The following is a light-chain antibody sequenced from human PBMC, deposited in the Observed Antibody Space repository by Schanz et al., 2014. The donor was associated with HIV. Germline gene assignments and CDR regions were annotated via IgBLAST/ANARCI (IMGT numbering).Light chain of an antibody. CDR1: QGVGSRF. Sequence: EIVLTQSPGTLSVSPGERVTLSCRASQGVGSRFLAWYQQKPGQAPRLLIYSASNRASGIPDRFSGSGSGTDFTLTISRLEPEDFAVYYCQQFSGSPFTVGPGTKVHIK. V-gene: IGKV3-20*01. CDR2: SAS. J-gene: IGKJ3*01. CDR3: QQFSGSPFT.